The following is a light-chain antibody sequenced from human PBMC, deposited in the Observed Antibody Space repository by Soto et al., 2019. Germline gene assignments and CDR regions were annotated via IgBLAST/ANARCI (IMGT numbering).Light chain of an antibody. Sequence: QSVLTQPGSVSGSPGQSVTISYTGTSSDVGGYNYVSWYQQHPGKAPKLMIYDVSNRPSGVSNRFSGSKSGNTASLTISGLQAEDEADYYCSSYTSSSTLDVFGTGTKVTVL. J-gene: IGLJ1*01. V-gene: IGLV2-14*01. CDR1: SSDVGGYNY. CDR2: DVS. CDR3: SSYTSSSTLDV.